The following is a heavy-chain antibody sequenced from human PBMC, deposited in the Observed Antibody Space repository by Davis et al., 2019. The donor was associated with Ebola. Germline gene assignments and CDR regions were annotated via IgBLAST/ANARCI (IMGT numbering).Heavy chain of an antibody. CDR3: AKGPAMITFGGVIVNYYGMDV. Sequence: HTGGSLRLSCAASGFTFDDYGMHWVRHAPGKGLVWVSRINSDGSSTSYADSVKGRFTISRDNAKNTLYLQMNSLRAEDTAVYYCAKGPAMITFGGVIVNYYGMDVWGQGTTVTVSS. CDR1: GFTFDDYG. D-gene: IGHD3-16*02. CDR2: INSDGSST. J-gene: IGHJ6*02. V-gene: IGHV3-74*01.